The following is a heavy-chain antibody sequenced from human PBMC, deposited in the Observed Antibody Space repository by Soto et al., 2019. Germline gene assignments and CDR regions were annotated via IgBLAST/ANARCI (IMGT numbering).Heavy chain of an antibody. V-gene: IGHV4-4*07. D-gene: IGHD2-21*02. CDR3: ARDMFRRWGDWGYYFDY. CDR2: IYTSGST. CDR1: GGSISSYY. J-gene: IGHJ4*02. Sequence: PSETLSLTCTVSGGSISSYYWSWIRQPAGKGLEWIGRIYTSGSTNYNPSLKSRVTMSVDTSKNQFSLKLSSVTAADTAVYYCARDMFRRWGDWGYYFDYWGQGTLVTVSS.